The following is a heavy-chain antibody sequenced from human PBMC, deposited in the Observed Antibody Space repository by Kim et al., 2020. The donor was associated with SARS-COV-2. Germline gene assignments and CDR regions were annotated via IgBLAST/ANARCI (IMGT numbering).Heavy chain of an antibody. CDR3: ARGTILSSHRAYFDY. CDR2: ISYDGSNK. Sequence: GGSLRLSCAAPGFTFSSYGMHWVRQAPGKGLEWVAVISYDGSNKYYADSVKGRFTISRDNSKNTLHLQMNSLRAEDTAVYYCARGTILSSHRAYFDYWGQGALVTVSS. V-gene: IGHV3-33*05. D-gene: IGHD1-1*01. J-gene: IGHJ4*02. CDR1: GFTFSSYG.